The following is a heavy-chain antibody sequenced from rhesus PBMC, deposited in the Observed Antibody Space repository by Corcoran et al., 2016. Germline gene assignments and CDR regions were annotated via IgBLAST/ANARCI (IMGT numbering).Heavy chain of an antibody. D-gene: IGHD2-21*01. CDR2: MDGDNGST. Sequence: QLKLQQLGEGLVKPSETLSLTCAVYGGSISGYYWNLIRQPPGNGLSWISNMDGDNGSTKSNPSLKNRVTISKNSSKKQFSRRLSSVTAADTAIYYCTRDQDYGRGYYNYWGQGVLVTVSS. CDR3: TRDQDYGRGYYNY. CDR1: GGSISGYY. V-gene: IGHV4-73*01. J-gene: IGHJ4*01.